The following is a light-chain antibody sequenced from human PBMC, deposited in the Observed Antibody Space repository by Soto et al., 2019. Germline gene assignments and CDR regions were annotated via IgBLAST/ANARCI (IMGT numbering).Light chain of an antibody. CDR3: SSYKTSSTVVV. J-gene: IGLJ2*01. Sequence: QSALTQPASVSGSPGQSITISCTGTSSDIGGYNYVSWYQQYPGKAPKLIIFGVSDRPSGVSNRFSGSKSGTTAPLTISGLQAEDEADYYCSSYKTSSTVVVFGGGTKLTVL. CDR1: SSDIGGYNY. CDR2: GVS. V-gene: IGLV2-14*01.